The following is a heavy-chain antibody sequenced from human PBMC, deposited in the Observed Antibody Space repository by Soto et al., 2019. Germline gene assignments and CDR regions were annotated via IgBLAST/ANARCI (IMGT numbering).Heavy chain of an antibody. V-gene: IGHV3-30*18. CDR2: ISYYGSKK. Sequence: QVQLVESGGGVVQPGRSLRLSCAASGFTFSTYVMHWVRQSPGKGLEWVAAISYYGSKKYYADSVKGRITISRDNSKNTVYLQMNILRGEDTAVYYCAKGQHCSSTSCYFYYYGVDVWGQGTTVAVSS. CDR1: GFTFSTYV. J-gene: IGHJ6*02. D-gene: IGHD2-2*01. CDR3: AKGQHCSSTSCYFYYYGVDV.